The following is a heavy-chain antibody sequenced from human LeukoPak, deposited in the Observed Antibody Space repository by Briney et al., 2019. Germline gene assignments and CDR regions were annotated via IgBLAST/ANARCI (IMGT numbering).Heavy chain of an antibody. CDR1: GGSIKSPTSY. V-gene: IGHV4-61*01. CDR2: VYHIGTT. D-gene: IGHD6-6*01. Sequence: SEALSLTCTVSGGSIKSPTSYWSWIRQPPGKGLEWIGNVYHIGTTSYNSSLKSRVTISVDTSKNQFSLEMAPVTPEDTAFYYCARNTTSSPWFDPWGQGTLVIVSS. J-gene: IGHJ5*02. CDR3: ARNTTSSPWFDP.